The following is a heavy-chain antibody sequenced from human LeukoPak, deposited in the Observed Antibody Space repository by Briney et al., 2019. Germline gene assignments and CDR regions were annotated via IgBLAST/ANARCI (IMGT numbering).Heavy chain of an antibody. CDR2: FDPEDGET. J-gene: IGHJ3*02. CDR1: GGTFSSYA. CDR3: ATALNVLRYFDWLFNSGGDAFDI. Sequence: ASVKVSCKASGGTFSSYAISWVRQAPGKGLEWMGGFDPEDGETIYAQKFQGRVTMTEDTSTDTAYMELSSLRSEDTAVYYCATALNVLRYFDWLFNSGGDAFDIWGQGTMVTVSS. V-gene: IGHV1-24*01. D-gene: IGHD3-9*01.